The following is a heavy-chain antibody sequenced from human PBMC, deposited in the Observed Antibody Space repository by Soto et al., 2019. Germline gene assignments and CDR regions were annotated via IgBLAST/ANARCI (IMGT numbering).Heavy chain of an antibody. CDR3: ARPRSGSYRLDYYGMDV. CDR2: IYPGDSDS. CDR1: RYSFTSYW. D-gene: IGHD3-10*01. J-gene: IGHJ6*02. V-gene: IGHV5-51*01. Sequence: PGESLKISCKGSRYSFTSYWIAWVRQMPGKGLEWMGIIYPGDSDSRYSPSFQGQVTISADKSISTAYLQWSSLRASDTAIYDCARPRSGSYRLDYYGMDVWGQGTTVTGSS.